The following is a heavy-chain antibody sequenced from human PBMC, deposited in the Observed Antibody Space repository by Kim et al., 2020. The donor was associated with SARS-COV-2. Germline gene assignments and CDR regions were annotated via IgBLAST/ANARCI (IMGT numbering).Heavy chain of an antibody. Sequence: ASVKVSCKASGYTFTSYGISWVRQAPGQGLEWMGWISAYNGNTNYAQKLQGRVTMTTDTSTSTAYMELRSLRSDDTAVYYCARDQSPLWFGELLGGYLEPLRFDPWGQGTLVTVSS. CDR1: GYTFTSYG. V-gene: IGHV1-18*04. D-gene: IGHD3-10*01. CDR2: ISAYNGNT. J-gene: IGHJ5*02. CDR3: ARDQSPLWFGELLGGYLEPLRFDP.